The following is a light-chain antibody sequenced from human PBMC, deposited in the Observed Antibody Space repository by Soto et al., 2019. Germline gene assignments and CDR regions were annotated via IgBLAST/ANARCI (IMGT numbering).Light chain of an antibody. Sequence: DIQMTQSPSSLSASVGDRVTITCRASQDIRNDVGWYQQKAGKAPKRLIFAASSLHSGVPSRFNGSRSGTEFTLTIASLQPEDFATYYCLQHNTYPFTFGGGTKVEFK. CDR1: QDIRND. CDR3: LQHNTYPFT. V-gene: IGKV1-17*01. CDR2: AAS. J-gene: IGKJ4*01.